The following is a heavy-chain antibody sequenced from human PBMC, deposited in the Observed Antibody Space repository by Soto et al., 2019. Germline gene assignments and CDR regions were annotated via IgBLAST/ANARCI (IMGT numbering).Heavy chain of an antibody. J-gene: IGHJ4*02. CDR3: ARARPYDYVWGSYRIFDY. CDR2: IYYSGST. CDR1: GGSISSYY. V-gene: IGHV4-59*01. D-gene: IGHD3-16*02. Sequence: SETLSLTCTVSGGSISSYYWSWIRQPPGKGLGWIGYIYYSGSTNYNPSLKSRVTISVDTSKNQFSLKLSSVTAADTAVYYCARARPYDYVWGSYRIFDYWGQGTLVTVSS.